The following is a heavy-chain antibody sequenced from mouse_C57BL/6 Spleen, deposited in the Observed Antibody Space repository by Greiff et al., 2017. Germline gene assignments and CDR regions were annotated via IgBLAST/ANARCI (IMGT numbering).Heavy chain of an antibody. CDR2: ISSGGSYT. CDR1: GFNFSSYG. CDR3: ARLPSNWDVGYFDV. V-gene: IGHV5-6*01. D-gene: IGHD4-1*01. J-gene: IGHJ1*03. Sequence: EVKLVESVGDLVKPGGSLKLSCAASGFNFSSYGMSWVRQTPDKRLEWVATISSGGSYTYYQDSVKGRFTISRDNAKNTLYLQMSSLKSEDTAMYYCARLPSNWDVGYFDVWGTGTTGTVSS.